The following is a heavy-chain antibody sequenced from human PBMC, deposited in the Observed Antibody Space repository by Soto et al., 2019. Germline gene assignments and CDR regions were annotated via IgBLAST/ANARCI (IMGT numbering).Heavy chain of an antibody. CDR3: ARDLNRDFWTDPYHFLGMDV. CDR2: INPRDGST. V-gene: IGHV1-46*01. D-gene: IGHD3-3*01. J-gene: IGHJ6*02. CDR1: GNTFTRNK. Sequence: ASVKVSCKVSGNTFTRNKIHWVRQAPGQGLEWMGMINPRDGSTTYAQTFRGRLIVTRDTSTTMVYMELSSLIFDDTAVYFCARDLNRDFWTDPYHFLGMDVWGHGPTFTVSS.